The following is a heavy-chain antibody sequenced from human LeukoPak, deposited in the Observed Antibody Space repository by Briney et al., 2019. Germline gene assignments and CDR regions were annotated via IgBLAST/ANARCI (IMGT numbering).Heavy chain of an antibody. D-gene: IGHD3-10*01. V-gene: IGHV3-23*01. CDR2: ISGSGGST. CDR3: ASAGYGSGSWWFDP. J-gene: IGHJ5*02. CDR1: GFTFSSYA. Sequence: GGSLRLSCAASGFTFSSYAMSWVRQAPGKGLEWVSAISGSGGSTYYADSVKGRFTISRDNSKNTLFLQMNSLRAEDTAVYYCASAGYGSGSWWFDPWGQGTLVTVSS.